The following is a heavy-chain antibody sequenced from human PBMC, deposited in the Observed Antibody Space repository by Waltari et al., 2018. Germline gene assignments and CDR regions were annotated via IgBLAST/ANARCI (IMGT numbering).Heavy chain of an antibody. J-gene: IGHJ6*03. CDR2: ITPILGIA. D-gene: IGHD3-10*01. CDR3: ASGYGSVRHYYFYYYMDV. CDR1: GGPFRSYA. V-gene: IGHV1-69*04. Sequence: QVQLVQSGDEVKKPGSSVKVSCKASGGPFRSYAIRWVRQAPGKGLDWMGGITPILGIANYAKKFQVRVTITADESTSTADLELRRLRSEDTAMYYCASGYGSVRHYYFYYYMDVCCKGTTVTGSS.